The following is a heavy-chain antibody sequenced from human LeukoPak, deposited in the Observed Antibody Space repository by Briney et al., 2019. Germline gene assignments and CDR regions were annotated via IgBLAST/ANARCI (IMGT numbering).Heavy chain of an antibody. CDR1: GGSISSSSYY. CDR2: IYYSGST. J-gene: IGHJ6*03. CDR3: ARDFSSSSTVYYYYYMDV. Sequence: SETLSLTCTVSGGSISSSSYYWGWIRQPPGKGLEWIGSIYYSGSTYYNPSLKSRVTISLDTSKNQFSLKLSSVTAADTAIYYCARDFSSSSTVYYYYYMDVWGKGTTVTVSS. D-gene: IGHD6-6*01. V-gene: IGHV4-39*07.